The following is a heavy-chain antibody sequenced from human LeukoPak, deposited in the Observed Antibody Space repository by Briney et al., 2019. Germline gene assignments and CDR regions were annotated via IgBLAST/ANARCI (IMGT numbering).Heavy chain of an antibody. J-gene: IGHJ3*02. Sequence: ASVKVSCKASGGTFSSYAISWVRQAPGQGLEGMGGIIPIFGTANYAQKFQGRVTITADESTSTAYMELRSLRSDDTAVYYCARVGTDSSYAFDIWGQGTMVTVSS. CDR3: ARVGTDSSYAFDI. V-gene: IGHV1-69*13. CDR2: IIPIFGTA. CDR1: GGTFSSYA. D-gene: IGHD6-6*01.